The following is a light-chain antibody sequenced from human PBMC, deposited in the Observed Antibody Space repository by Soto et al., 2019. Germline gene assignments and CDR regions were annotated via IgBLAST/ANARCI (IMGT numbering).Light chain of an antibody. CDR1: QSLLHSNGYNY. CDR2: LGS. J-gene: IGKJ5*01. V-gene: IGKV2-28*01. CDR3: MQALQTPIT. Sequence: DIVMTQSPLSLPVTPGEPASISCRSSQSLLHSNGYNYLDCYLXKQGPAPPPXIHLGSNRASGVPDRFSGSGTGTDLTMKISSVEADDGGVYDGMQALQTPITFGQGTRLEIK.